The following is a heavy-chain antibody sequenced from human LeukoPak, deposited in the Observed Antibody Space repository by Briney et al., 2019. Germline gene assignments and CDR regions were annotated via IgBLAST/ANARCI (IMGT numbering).Heavy chain of an antibody. CDR2: INPSGGST. V-gene: IGHV1-46*01. D-gene: IGHD3-10*01. J-gene: IGHJ4*02. Sequence: ASVKVPCKASGYTFTSYYMHWVRQAPGQGLEWMGIINPSGGSTSYAQKFQGRVTMTRDTSTSTVYMELRSLRSEDTAVYYCARDHEYYYGSGSYYPGGCDYWGQGTLVTVSS. CDR3: ARDHEYYYGSGSYYPGGCDY. CDR1: GYTFTSYY.